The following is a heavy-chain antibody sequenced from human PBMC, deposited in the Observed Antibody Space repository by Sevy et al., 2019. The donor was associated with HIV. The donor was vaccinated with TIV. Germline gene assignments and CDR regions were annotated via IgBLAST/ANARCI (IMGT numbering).Heavy chain of an antibody. CDR2: LYYGGRT. D-gene: IGHD6-6*01. V-gene: IGHV4-59*01. CDR3: ARRSIAARSWYFDL. CDR1: GASISNYY. J-gene: IGHJ2*01. Sequence: SETLSLTCTVSGASISNYYWSWIRQPPGKGLEWIAYLYYGGRTNYNPSLKSRVTISVDKSKNQFSLKLISVTAADTAVYYCARRSIAARSWYFDLWGRGTLVTVSS.